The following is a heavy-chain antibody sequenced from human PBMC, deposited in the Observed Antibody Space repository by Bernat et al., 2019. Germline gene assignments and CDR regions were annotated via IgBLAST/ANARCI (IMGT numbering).Heavy chain of an antibody. CDR3: ARGGDCSGGSCSLKF. CDR1: GYTFTSYA. Sequence: QVQLVQSGAEVKKPGASVKVSCKASGYTFTSYAMHWVRQAPGQRPEWMGWINAGNGNTKYSQKFQGRVTITRDTSASTAYMELSSLRSEDTAVYYCARGGDCSGGSCSLKFWGQGTLVTVSS. V-gene: IGHV1-3*01. J-gene: IGHJ4*02. D-gene: IGHD2-15*01. CDR2: INAGNGNT.